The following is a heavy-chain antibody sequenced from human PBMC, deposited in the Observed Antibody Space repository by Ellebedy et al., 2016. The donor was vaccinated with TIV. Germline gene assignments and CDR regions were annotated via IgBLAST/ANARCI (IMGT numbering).Heavy chain of an antibody. J-gene: IGHJ4*02. CDR2: INPNSGGT. D-gene: IGHD4-17*01. CDR1: GYTFTGYY. V-gene: IGHV1-2*02. CDR3: ARGDYGDYESVGY. Sequence: ASVKVSCXASGYTFTGYYMHWVRQAPGQGLEWMGWINPNSGGTNYAQKFQGRVTITADKSTSTAYMELSSLRSEDTAVYYCARGDYGDYESVGYWGQGTLVTVSS.